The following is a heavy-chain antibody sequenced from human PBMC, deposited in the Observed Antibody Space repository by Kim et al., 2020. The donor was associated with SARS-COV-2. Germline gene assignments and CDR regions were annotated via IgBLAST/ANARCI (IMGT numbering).Heavy chain of an antibody. CDR3: ARDGPHNWNDGY. V-gene: IGHV1-69*04. Sequence: NDAPKFQCRVTITADKSTSTAYMELSSLRSEDTAVYYCARDGPHNWNDGYWGQGTLVTVSS. D-gene: IGHD1-20*01. J-gene: IGHJ4*02.